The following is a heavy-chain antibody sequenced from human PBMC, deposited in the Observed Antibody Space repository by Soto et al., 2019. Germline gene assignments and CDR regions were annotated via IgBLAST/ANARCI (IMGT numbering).Heavy chain of an antibody. CDR1: GGSISSGGYY. CDR2: IYYSGST. V-gene: IGHV4-61*08. J-gene: IGHJ6*04. CDR3: ARHVPYCSDTSHCAYGMDV. D-gene: IGHD2-2*01. Sequence: ETLSLTCTVSGGSISSGGYYWSWIRQHPGKGLEWIGYIYYSGSTNYNPSLKSRVTISVDTSKNQFSLKLSSVTAADTAVYYCARHVPYCSDTSHCAYGMDVWGKGTTVTVPS.